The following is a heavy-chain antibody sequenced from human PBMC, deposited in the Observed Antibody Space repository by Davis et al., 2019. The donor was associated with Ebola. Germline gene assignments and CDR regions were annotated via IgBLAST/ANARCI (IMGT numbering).Heavy chain of an antibody. Sequence: PGGSLRLSCAASGFTFRSYGMHWVRQAPGKGLEWVAFMRSDGSYTNYPDSVKGRFTISRDNSKNTLYLQMNSLRSEDTAEYYCAKDPSSAAATDFDYWGQGTLVTVSS. CDR2: MRSDGSYT. CDR3: AKDPSSAAATDFDY. V-gene: IGHV3-30*02. D-gene: IGHD6-13*01. J-gene: IGHJ4*02. CDR1: GFTFRSYG.